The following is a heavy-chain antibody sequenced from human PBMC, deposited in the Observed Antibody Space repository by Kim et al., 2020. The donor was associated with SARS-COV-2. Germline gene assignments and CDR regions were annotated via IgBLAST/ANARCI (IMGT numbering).Heavy chain of an antibody. J-gene: IGHJ6*02. CDR1: GYTFTSYA. V-gene: IGHV7-4-1*02. Sequence: ASVKVSCKASGYTFTSYAMNWVRQAPGQGLEWMGWINTNTGNPTYAQGFTGRFVFSLDTSVSTAYLQISSLKAEDTAVYYCARGFPDDILTGYRPYYYYYGMDVWGQGTTVTVSS. CDR3: ARGFPDDILTGYRPYYYYYGMDV. D-gene: IGHD3-9*01. CDR2: INTNTGNP.